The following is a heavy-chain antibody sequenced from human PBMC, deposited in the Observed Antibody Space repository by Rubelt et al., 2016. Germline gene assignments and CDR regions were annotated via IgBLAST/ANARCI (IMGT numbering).Heavy chain of an antibody. Sequence: EVQLLESGGGLVQPGGSLRLSCAASGFTFSSYAMSWVRQAPGKGLEWVSAISGSGGSTYYADSVKGRCAISRDNSKNTRYLQMSGLRAEDTAVYYCAKGTGPRRGGTDYWGQGTLVTVSS. V-gene: IGHV3-23*01. CDR2: ISGSGGST. CDR1: GFTFSSYA. D-gene: IGHD3/OR15-3a*01. J-gene: IGHJ4*02. CDR3: AKGTGPRRGGTDY.